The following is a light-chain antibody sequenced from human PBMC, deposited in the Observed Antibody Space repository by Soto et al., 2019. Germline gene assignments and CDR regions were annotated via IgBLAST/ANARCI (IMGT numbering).Light chain of an antibody. Sequence: QSALTQPASVSGSPGQSITISCTGTSSDVGGYNYVSWYQQHPGKAPKLMIYEVSNRPSGVSNRFSGSKSGNTASLTISGLQAEDEADYSCSSYTSKSILDYVFGSGTKVTV. J-gene: IGLJ1*01. CDR2: EVS. V-gene: IGLV2-14*01. CDR1: SSDVGGYNY. CDR3: SSYTSKSILDYV.